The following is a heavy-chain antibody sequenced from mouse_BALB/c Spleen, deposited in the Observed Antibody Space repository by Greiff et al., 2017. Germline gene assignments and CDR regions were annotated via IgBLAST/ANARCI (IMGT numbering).Heavy chain of an antibody. CDR2: ISNGGGST. Sequence: EVHLVESGGGLVQPGGSLKLSCAASGFTFSSYTMSWVRQTPEKRLEWVAYISNGGGSTYYPDTVKGRFTISRDNAKNTLYLQMSSLKSEDTAMYYCARDDYALMDYWGQGTSVTVSS. J-gene: IGHJ4*01. CDR3: ARDDYALMDY. D-gene: IGHD2-4*01. V-gene: IGHV5-12-2*01. CDR1: GFTFSSYT.